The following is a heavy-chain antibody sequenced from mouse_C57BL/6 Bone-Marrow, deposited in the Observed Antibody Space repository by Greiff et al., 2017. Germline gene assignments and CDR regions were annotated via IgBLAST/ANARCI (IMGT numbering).Heavy chain of an antibody. CDR1: GYAFSSYW. CDR2: IYPGDGAT. Sequence: VQLQQSGAELVKPGASVKISCTASGYAFSSYWMNWVKQRPGKSLEWIGQIYPGDGATNYNGQCKGKATLTEDKSSSTAYMQLSSLTSDDSAVYFCARGAYWGQGTLVTVSA. CDR3: ARGAY. J-gene: IGHJ3*01. V-gene: IGHV1-80*01.